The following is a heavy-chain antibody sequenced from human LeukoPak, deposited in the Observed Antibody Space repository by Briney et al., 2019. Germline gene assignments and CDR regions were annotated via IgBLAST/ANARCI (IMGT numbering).Heavy chain of an antibody. CDR3: ARDKVEMATHFDY. V-gene: IGHV4-61*02. Sequence: PSETLSLTCTVSGGSISSGSYYWSWIRQPAGKGLEWIGRIYTSGSTNYNPSLKSRVTISVDTSKNQFSLKLSSVTDADTAVYYCARDKVEMATHFDYWGQGTLVTVSS. CDR1: GGSISSGSYY. CDR2: IYTSGST. J-gene: IGHJ4*02. D-gene: IGHD5-24*01.